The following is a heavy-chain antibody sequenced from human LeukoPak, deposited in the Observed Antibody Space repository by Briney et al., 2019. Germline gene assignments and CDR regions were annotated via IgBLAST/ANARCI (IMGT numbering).Heavy chain of an antibody. CDR1: GGSFSGYY. Sequence: SETLSLTWAVYGGSFSGYYWGWIRQPAGKGLEWIGRTYSSGSSNYNPSLKSRVTMSLDTSKNQIFLKLSSVTAADTAVYYCARGLAYDFWSSYIDWGQGTLVTVSS. V-gene: IGHV4-59*10. J-gene: IGHJ4*02. CDR2: TYSSGSS. D-gene: IGHD3-3*01. CDR3: ARGLAYDFWSSYID.